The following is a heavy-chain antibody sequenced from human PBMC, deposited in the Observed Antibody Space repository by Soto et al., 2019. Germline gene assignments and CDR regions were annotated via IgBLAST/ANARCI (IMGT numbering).Heavy chain of an antibody. V-gene: IGHV1-69*13. Sequence: ASVKVSCKASGGTFSSYAISWVRQAPGQGLEWMGGIIPIFGTANYAQKFQGRVTITADESTSTAYMELSSLRSEDTAVYYCARVVVAASTSSSYYYYGMDVWGQGTTVTVSS. J-gene: IGHJ6*02. CDR1: GGTFSSYA. CDR3: ARVVVAASTSSSYYYYGMDV. D-gene: IGHD2-15*01. CDR2: IIPIFGTA.